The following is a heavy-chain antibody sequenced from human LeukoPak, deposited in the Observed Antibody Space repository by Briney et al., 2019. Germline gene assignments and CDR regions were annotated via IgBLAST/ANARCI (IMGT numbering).Heavy chain of an antibody. CDR3: ARDFYDSSGYYYDS. J-gene: IGHJ5*01. CDR1: GFTFSNYA. Sequence: PGGSLRLSCTASGFTFSNYAMNWVRQATGKGLEWVSSISGSGGMTFHADSLKGRFTISRDNSKNTLYLQMNSLRAEDTAVYYCARDFYDSSGYYYDSWGQGTLVTASS. D-gene: IGHD3-22*01. CDR2: ISGSGGMT. V-gene: IGHV3-23*01.